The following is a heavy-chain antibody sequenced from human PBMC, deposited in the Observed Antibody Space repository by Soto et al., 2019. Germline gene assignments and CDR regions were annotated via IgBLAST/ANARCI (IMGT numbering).Heavy chain of an antibody. Sequence: GGSLRLSCAASGFTFSGSAMHWVRQASGKGLEWVGRIRSKANSYATAYAASVKGRFTISRDDSKNTAYLQMNSLKTEDTAVYYCTRVGYCSGGSCRTLDYYYGMDVWGQGTTVTVSS. D-gene: IGHD2-15*01. CDR3: TRVGYCSGGSCRTLDYYYGMDV. CDR1: GFTFSGSA. V-gene: IGHV3-73*01. CDR2: IRSKANSYAT. J-gene: IGHJ6*02.